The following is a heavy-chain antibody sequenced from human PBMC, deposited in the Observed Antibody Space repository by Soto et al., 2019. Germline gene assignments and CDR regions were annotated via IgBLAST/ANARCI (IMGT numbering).Heavy chain of an antibody. Sequence: QVQLVESGGGVVQPGRSLRLSCAASGFTFSSCAMHWVRQAPGKGLEWVAVIIYDGSDKYYADSVQGRFTISRDNSKKTLYLQKNSRRSEDTAVYYCAAELDNSGYDGHDYWGQGTLVTVSP. CDR2: IIYDGSDK. CDR1: GFTFSSCA. J-gene: IGHJ4*02. D-gene: IGHD5-12*01. V-gene: IGHV3-30-3*01. CDR3: AAELDNSGYDGHDY.